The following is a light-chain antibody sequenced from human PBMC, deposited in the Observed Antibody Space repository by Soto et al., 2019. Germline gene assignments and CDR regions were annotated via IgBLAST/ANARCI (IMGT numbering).Light chain of an antibody. CDR3: QQRGSWPWT. CDR2: DAS. V-gene: IGKV3-11*01. CDR1: QSVSSS. Sequence: EMVMTQSPATLSVSPGERATLSCRASQSVSSSLAWYQQKPGQAPRLLIYDASNRATGIPARFSGSGSGTDFTLTISSLEPEDFAIYYCQQRGSWPWTFGQGTKVDIK. J-gene: IGKJ1*01.